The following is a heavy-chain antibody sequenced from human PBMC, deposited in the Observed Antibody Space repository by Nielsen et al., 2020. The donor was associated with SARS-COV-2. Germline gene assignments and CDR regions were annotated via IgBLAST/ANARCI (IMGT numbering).Heavy chain of an antibody. V-gene: IGHV3-53*01. CDR1: GFTVSSNY. J-gene: IGHJ6*03. D-gene: IGHD3-10*01. Sequence: GESLKISCAASGFTVSSNYMSWVRQAPGKGLEWVSVIYSGGSTYYADSVKGRFTISRDNSKNTLYLQMNSLRAEDTAVYYCARDCGEGYYYMGVWGKGTTVTVSS. CDR3: ARDCGEGYYYMGV. CDR2: IYSGGST.